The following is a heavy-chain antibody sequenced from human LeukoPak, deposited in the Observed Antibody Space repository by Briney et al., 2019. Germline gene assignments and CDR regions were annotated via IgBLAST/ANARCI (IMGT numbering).Heavy chain of an antibody. CDR2: ISGSGGDT. CDR3: AKSRLGYDY. V-gene: IGHV3-23*01. D-gene: IGHD5-12*01. CDR1: GFIFSSYV. Sequence: GGSLRLSCAASGFIFSSYVMSWVREAPGTGLEWVSAISGSGGDTYYADSVKRRFTISRDNSKNTLYLQMNSLRAEDTRVYYCAKSRLGYDYWGQGTLVTVSS. J-gene: IGHJ4*02.